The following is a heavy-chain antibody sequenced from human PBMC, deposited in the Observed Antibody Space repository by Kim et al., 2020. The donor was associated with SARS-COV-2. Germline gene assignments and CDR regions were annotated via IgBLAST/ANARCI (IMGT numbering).Heavy chain of an antibody. CDR3: ARVKGALEPSAVRNYYYYYNMDV. Sequence: ASVKVSCKASGYTFTSYDINWVRQATGQGLEWMGWMNPNSGNTGYAQKFQGRVTMTRNTSISTAYMELSSLRSEDTAVYYCARVKGALEPSAVRNYYYYYNMDVWGKGTTGTVSS. CDR1: GYTFTSYD. J-gene: IGHJ6*03. CDR2: MNPNSGNT. V-gene: IGHV1-8*01.